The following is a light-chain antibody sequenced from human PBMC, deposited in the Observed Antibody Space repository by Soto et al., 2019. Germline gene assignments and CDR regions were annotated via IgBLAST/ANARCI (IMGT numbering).Light chain of an antibody. CDR1: QSVSSS. CDR2: GAS. V-gene: IGKV3-15*01. CDR3: QQYNNWPPFT. Sequence: EIVMTQSPATLSVSPGERVTLSCRASQSVSSSLAWYQQKPGQAPRLLIYGASTKATGIPARFSGSGSGTEFTLTISSRQSEDFVVYYCQQYNNWPPFTFGPGTKVDIK. J-gene: IGKJ3*01.